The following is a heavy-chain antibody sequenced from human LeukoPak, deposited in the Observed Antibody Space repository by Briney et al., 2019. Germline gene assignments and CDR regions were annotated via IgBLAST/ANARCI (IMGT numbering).Heavy chain of an antibody. D-gene: IGHD2-2*01. J-gene: IGHJ4*02. Sequence: PGVSLRLSCAASGFTFSSYGMHWVRQAPGKGLEWVAIISYDGSNKFYADSVKGRFTISRDNSKNTLYLQMNSLRAEDTAVYYCARTGECTSAGCYSAFDYWGQGTLVTVSS. CDR3: ARTGECTSAGCYSAFDY. CDR1: GFTFSSYG. V-gene: IGHV3-30*03. CDR2: ISYDGSNK.